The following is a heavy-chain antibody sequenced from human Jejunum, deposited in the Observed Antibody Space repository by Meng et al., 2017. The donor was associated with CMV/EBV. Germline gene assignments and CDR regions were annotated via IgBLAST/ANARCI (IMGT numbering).Heavy chain of an antibody. CDR3: ARVPLIESVMQAFHY. D-gene: IGHD3-16*01. CDR1: GYTCINVG. Sequence: GYTCINVGISWVRQAPGQGLEWMGWISGYEGNTNYAQKFQGRVTMTTDTSTSTAYMELRSLRSDDTAVYYCARVPLIESVMQAFHYWGQGTLVTVSS. J-gene: IGHJ4*02. V-gene: IGHV1-18*01. CDR2: ISGYEGNT.